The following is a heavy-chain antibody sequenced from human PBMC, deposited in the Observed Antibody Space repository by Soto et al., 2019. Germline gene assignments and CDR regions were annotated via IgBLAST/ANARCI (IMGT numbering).Heavy chain of an antibody. CDR1: GFSLDTWGVG. V-gene: IGHV2-5*02. D-gene: IGHD3-16*01. CDR2: IYWDDDK. CDR3: ARALGSWGSYYFDH. J-gene: IGHJ4*02. Sequence: QITLKESGPTLVRPTQTLTLTCTVSGFSLDTWGVGVGWIRQPPGQAPEWLALIYWDDDKRYSPSLKNRLTITKDTSNNQVVLTVTNMDPVDTVTYYCARALGSWGSYYFDHWGQGTLVTVSS.